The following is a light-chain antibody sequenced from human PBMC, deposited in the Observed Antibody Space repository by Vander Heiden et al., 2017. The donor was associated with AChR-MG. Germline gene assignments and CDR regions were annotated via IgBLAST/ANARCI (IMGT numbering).Light chain of an antibody. J-gene: IGLJ2*01. Sequence: SSELTQAPAVSVALGQTARTTCQGGSLRSYYASWYQQKPGQAPVLVIYGKNNRPSGIPDRFSGSSSGNTASLTITGAQAEDEADYYCNSRDSSGNHLVFGGGTKLTVL. CDR3: NSRDSSGNHLV. CDR2: GKN. V-gene: IGLV3-19*01. CDR1: SLRSYY.